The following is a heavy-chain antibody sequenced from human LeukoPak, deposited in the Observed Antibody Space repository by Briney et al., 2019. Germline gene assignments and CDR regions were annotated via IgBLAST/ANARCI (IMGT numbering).Heavy chain of an antibody. CDR3: ARLKDYYDSSGYPDY. V-gene: IGHV5-10-1*01. D-gene: IGHD3-22*01. CDR1: GYSFTSYW. CDR2: VDPSDSYT. Sequence: GESLKISRKGSGYSFTSYWISWVRQMPGKGLEWMGRVDPSDSYTNYSPSFQGHVTISADKSISTAYLQWSSLKASDTAMYYCARLKDYYDSSGYPDYWGQGTLVTVSS. J-gene: IGHJ4*02.